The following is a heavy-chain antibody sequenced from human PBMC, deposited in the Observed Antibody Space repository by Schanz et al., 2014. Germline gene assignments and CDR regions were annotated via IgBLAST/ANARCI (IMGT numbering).Heavy chain of an antibody. CDR2: IASGGSHT. V-gene: IGHV3-23*01. J-gene: IGHJ2*01. CDR3: ARVVRLAYCGGDCYSGGYFDL. Sequence: EVQLLESGGALEQPGGSLRLSCAASGITFSDYAMSWVRQAPGKGLEWVSTIASGGSHTFYADSVTGRFTISGDNSKNTLFLQMNSLRAEDTAVYYCARVVRLAYCGGDCYSGGYFDLWGRGTLVTVSS. D-gene: IGHD2-21*01. CDR1: GITFSDYA.